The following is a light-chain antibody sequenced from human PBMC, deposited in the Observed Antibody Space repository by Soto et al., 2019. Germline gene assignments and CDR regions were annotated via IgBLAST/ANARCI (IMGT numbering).Light chain of an antibody. CDR1: SSDVGNDNY. J-gene: IGLJ2*01. Sequence: QSALTQPASVSGSPGQSITISCTGTSSDVGNDNYVSWYQQHPGKAPKLMIYAVSNRPSGVSNRFSGSKSGNTASLTISGLQAEDEADYYCSSYTAINTLLFGGGTQLTVL. CDR3: SSYTAINTLL. CDR2: AVS. V-gene: IGLV2-14*01.